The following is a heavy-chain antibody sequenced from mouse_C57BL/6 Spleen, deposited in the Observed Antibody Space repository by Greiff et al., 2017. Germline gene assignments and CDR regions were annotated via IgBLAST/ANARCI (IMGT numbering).Heavy chain of an antibody. Sequence: VQLQQSGAELVRPGASVTLSCKASGYTFTDYEMHWVKQTPVHGLEWIGAIDPETGGTDYNQKFKAKAILTADTSSSTAYMELRSLTSEDSAVYYCTRRYLYFDYWGQGTTLTVSS. V-gene: IGHV1-15*01. J-gene: IGHJ2*01. CDR1: GYTFTDYE. D-gene: IGHD5-1*01. CDR2: IDPETGGT. CDR3: TRRYLYFDY.